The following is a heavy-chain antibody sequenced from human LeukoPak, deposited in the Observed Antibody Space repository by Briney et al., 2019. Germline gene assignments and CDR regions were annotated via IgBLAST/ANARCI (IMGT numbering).Heavy chain of an antibody. Sequence: GGSLRLSCAASGFTFSSYGMHWVRQAPGKGLEWVAVISYDGSNEYYAESVKGRFTISRDNSKKTLYLQMNSLRDEDTAVYYCVKDEGLRGDLSNGYWGQGTLVTVSS. CDR3: VKDEGLRGDLSNGY. V-gene: IGHV3-30*18. D-gene: IGHD4-17*01. J-gene: IGHJ4*02. CDR1: GFTFSSYG. CDR2: ISYDGSNE.